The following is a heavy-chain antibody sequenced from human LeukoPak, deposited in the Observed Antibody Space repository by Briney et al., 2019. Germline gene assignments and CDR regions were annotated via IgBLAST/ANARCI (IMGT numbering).Heavy chain of an antibody. CDR3: AKSNGYGLIDS. CDR1: GGSISSYY. J-gene: IGHJ3*01. CDR2: IYYSGST. Sequence: SETLSLTCTVSGGSISSYYWSWIRQPPGKGLEWIGYIYYSGSTNYNPSLKSRVTISVDTSKNQLSLKLSSVTAADTAVYYCAKSNGYGLIDSWGQGTMVTVSS. V-gene: IGHV4-59*12. D-gene: IGHD3-22*01.